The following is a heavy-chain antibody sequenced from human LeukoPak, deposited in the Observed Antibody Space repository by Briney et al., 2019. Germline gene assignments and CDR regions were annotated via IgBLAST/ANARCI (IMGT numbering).Heavy chain of an antibody. CDR1: GGSISSSSYY. D-gene: IGHD2-15*01. J-gene: IGHJ4*02. CDR2: IYYSGST. Sequence: PSETLSLTCTVSGGSISSSSYYWGWIRQPPGKGLEWIGSIYYSGSTYYNPSLKSRVTISVDTSKNQFSLKLSSVTAADTAVYYCANSRIGSGGSFDYWGQGTLVTVSS. CDR3: ANSRIGSGGSFDY. V-gene: IGHV4-39*07.